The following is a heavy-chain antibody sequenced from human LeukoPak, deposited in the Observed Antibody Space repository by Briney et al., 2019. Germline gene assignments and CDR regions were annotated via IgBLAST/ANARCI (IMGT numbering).Heavy chain of an antibody. D-gene: IGHD4/OR15-4a*01. CDR3: ARALEIGADV. CDR2: ISSSSSYI. V-gene: IGHV3-21*01. J-gene: IGHJ6*04. Sequence: GGSLRLSCAASGFTFSSYSMNWVRQAPGKWLEWVSSISSSSSYIYYADSVKGRFTISRDNAKNSLYLQMNSLRAEDTAVYYCARALEIGADVWGKGTTVTVSS. CDR1: GFTFSSYS.